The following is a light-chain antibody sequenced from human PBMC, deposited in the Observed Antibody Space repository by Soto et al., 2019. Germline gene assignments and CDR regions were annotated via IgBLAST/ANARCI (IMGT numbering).Light chain of an antibody. CDR3: QQYYNWPLT. V-gene: IGKV3-15*01. Sequence: EIVMTQSPATLSVSPGERATLSCRASQSVSSNLAWYQQKPGQAPSLLIYGASTRATGIPARFSGSGSGTDFTLTISSLQSEDFAVYYCQQYYNWPLTFGEGTKVEIK. CDR1: QSVSSN. J-gene: IGKJ4*02. CDR2: GAS.